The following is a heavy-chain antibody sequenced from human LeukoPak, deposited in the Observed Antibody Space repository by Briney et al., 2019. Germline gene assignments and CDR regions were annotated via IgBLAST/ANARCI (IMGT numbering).Heavy chain of an antibody. CDR2: VKKDGHET. V-gene: IGHV3-7*01. Sequence: GGSLRLSCVASGLTLSDWWMTWVRQAPGRGLEWVASVKKDGHETYYIDSVQGRFTISRDNAKNSLYLQMNSLRAEDTAVYYCARGSFRDSSGWFDYWGQGTLVTVSS. CDR1: GLTLSDWW. CDR3: ARGSFRDSSGWFDY. J-gene: IGHJ4*02. D-gene: IGHD6-19*01.